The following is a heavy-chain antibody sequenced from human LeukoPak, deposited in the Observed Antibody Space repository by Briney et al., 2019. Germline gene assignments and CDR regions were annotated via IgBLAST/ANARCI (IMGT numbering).Heavy chain of an antibody. CDR3: ARSRSYSSSWYYFDY. V-gene: IGHV1-2*02. Sequence: ASVKVSYKASGYTFTGYYMHWVRQAPGQGLEWMGWINPNSGGTDYAQKFQGRVTMTRDTSISTAYMELSRLRSDDTAVYYCARSRSYSSSWYYFDYWGQGTLVTVSS. J-gene: IGHJ4*02. CDR2: INPNSGGT. CDR1: GYTFTGYY. D-gene: IGHD6-13*01.